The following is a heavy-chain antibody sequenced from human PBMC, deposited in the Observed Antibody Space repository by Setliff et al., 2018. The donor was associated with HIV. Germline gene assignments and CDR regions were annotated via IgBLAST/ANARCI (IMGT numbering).Heavy chain of an antibody. J-gene: IGHJ4*02. CDR1: GHSLSELT. CDR2: FDPEDGET. Sequence: ASVKVSCKVIGHSLSELTVHWVRQAPGKGLGWMGGFDPEDGETIYEQKFQGRIIMTEDTSTDTSYMELRSLESEDTGMYYCATGESRVYSYGPWNYWGQGTLVTVSS. V-gene: IGHV1-24*01. CDR3: ATGESRVYSYGPWNY. D-gene: IGHD3-16*01.